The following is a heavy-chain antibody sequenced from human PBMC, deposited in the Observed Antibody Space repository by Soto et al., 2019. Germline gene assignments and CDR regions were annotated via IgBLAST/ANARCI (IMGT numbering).Heavy chain of an antibody. CDR1: GYTFTSYD. J-gene: IGHJ3*02. CDR3: ARGEGGLQLLLPRDAFDI. D-gene: IGHD2-15*01. Sequence: ASVKVSCKASGYTFTSYDINWVRQATGQGLEWMGWMNPNSGNTGYAQKFQGRVTMTRNTSISTAYMELSSLRSEDTAVYYCARGEGGLQLLLPRDAFDIWGQGTMVTVSS. V-gene: IGHV1-8*01. CDR2: MNPNSGNT.